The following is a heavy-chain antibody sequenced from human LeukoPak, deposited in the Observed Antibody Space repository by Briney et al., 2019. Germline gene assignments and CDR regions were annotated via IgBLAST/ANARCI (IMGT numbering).Heavy chain of an antibody. CDR1: GFTFSSYS. CDR2: ISSSSSYI. V-gene: IGHV3-21*01. D-gene: IGHD6-13*01. CDR3: AKEGSRSGYSSSWYAGEIDY. J-gene: IGHJ4*02. Sequence: GGSLRLSCAASGFTFSSYSMNWVRQAPGKGLEWISSISSSSSYIYYADSVKGRFTISRDNAKNSLYLQMNSLRAEDTAVYYCAKEGSRSGYSSSWYAGEIDYWGQGTLVTVSS.